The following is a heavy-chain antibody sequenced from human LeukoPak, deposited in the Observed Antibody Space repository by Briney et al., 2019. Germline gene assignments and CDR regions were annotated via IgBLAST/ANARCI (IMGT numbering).Heavy chain of an antibody. CDR3: ASKSRAAS. CDR2: IYPGDSET. Sequence: GESLKISFKGSGYSFPTYWIGLVRQMPGKGLEWMGIIYPGDSETRYSPSFQGQVTISADKCISTASLQWSRLKDSDTAMYYCASKSRAASWGQGNLVTVSS. V-gene: IGHV5-51*01. CDR1: GYSFPTYW. D-gene: IGHD6-25*01. J-gene: IGHJ5*02.